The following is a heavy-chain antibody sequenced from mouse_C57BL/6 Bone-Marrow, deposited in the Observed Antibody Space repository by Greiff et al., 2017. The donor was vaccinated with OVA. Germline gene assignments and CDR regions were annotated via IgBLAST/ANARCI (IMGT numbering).Heavy chain of an antibody. CDR3: ARDRSGYPAWFAY. CDR1: GYTFTSYW. D-gene: IGHD3-2*02. Sequence: VQLQQPGAELVMPGASVKLSCKASGYTFTSYWMHWVKQRPGQGLEWIGEIDPSDSYTNYNQKFKGKSKLTVDKSSSTAYMQLSSLTSEDSAVYYCARDRSGYPAWFAYWGQGTLVTVSA. V-gene: IGHV1-69*01. CDR2: IDPSDSYT. J-gene: IGHJ3*01.